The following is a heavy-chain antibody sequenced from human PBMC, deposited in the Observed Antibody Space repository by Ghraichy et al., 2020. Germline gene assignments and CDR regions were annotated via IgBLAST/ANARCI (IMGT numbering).Heavy chain of an antibody. J-gene: IGHJ2*01. D-gene: IGHD1-26*01. V-gene: IGHV4-59*01. CDR2: ISYSGNT. Sequence: SETLSLTCSVSGGSISSYYWSWIRQPPGKGLEWIGYISYSGNTNYNPSLKSRVTISVDTSKNQFSLKLSSVTAADTAVYYCARGHGSYYSRDYYRYFDLWGRGTLVTVSS. CDR3: ARGHGSYYSRDYYRYFDL. CDR1: GGSISSYY.